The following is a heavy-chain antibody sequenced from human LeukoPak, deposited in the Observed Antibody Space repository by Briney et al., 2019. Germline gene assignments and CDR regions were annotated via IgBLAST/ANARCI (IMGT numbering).Heavy chain of an antibody. D-gene: IGHD3-16*01. CDR2: IGASGDST. Sequence: GGSLRLSCAASGFTFSSYAMSWVRQAPVKGLEWVSGIGASGDSTYYADSVKGRFTISRDNSKNTLYLQMNSLRAEDTAVYYCAPGLVRARDCFSCFQHWGQGTLVTVSS. CDR1: GFTFSSYA. J-gene: IGHJ1*01. V-gene: IGHV3-23*01. CDR3: APGLVRARDCFSCFQH.